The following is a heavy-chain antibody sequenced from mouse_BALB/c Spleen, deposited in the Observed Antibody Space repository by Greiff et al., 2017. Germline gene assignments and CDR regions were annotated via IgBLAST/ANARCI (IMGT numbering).Heavy chain of an antibody. CDR1: GFTFTDYY. Sequence: LQQSGGGLVQPGGSLRLSCATSGFTFTDYYMSWVRQPPGKALEWLGFIRNKANGYTTEYSASVKGRFTISRDNSQSILYLQMNTLRAEDSATYYCARDMTTATGYFDYWGQGTTLTVSS. V-gene: IGHV7-3*02. D-gene: IGHD1-2*01. CDR3: ARDMTTATGYFDY. CDR2: IRNKANGYTT. J-gene: IGHJ2*01.